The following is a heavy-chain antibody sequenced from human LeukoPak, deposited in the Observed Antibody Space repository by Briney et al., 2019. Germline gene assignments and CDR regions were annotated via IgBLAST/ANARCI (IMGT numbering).Heavy chain of an antibody. Sequence: PGGSLRLSYAASGFTFSSYWMSWVRQAPGKGLEWVANIKQDGSEKYYVDSVKGRFTISRDNAKNSLYLQMNSLRAEDTAVYYCARGGQGVVTAVDYWGQGTLVTVSS. D-gene: IGHD2-21*02. CDR1: GFTFSSYW. CDR2: IKQDGSEK. J-gene: IGHJ4*02. V-gene: IGHV3-7*01. CDR3: ARGGQGVVTAVDY.